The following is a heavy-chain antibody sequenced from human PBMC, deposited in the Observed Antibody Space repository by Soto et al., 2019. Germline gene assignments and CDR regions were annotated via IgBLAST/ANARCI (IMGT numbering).Heavy chain of an antibody. J-gene: IGHJ4*02. Sequence: QVQLQESGPGLVKPSETLSLTCSVSGGSISPYYWSFIRQPPGKGLEWIGYIYYMGSTTYNPSLESRVTMSLDMSKYQFSLKLTSVTAADTAVYYCARGGVGAIFDYWGQGTLVTVSS. D-gene: IGHD1-26*01. CDR3: ARGGVGAIFDY. CDR1: GGSISPYY. V-gene: IGHV4-59*01. CDR2: IYYMGST.